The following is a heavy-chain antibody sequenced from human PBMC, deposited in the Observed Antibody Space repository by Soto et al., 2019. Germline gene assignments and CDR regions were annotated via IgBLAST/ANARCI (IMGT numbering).Heavy chain of an antibody. D-gene: IGHD6-13*01. CDR2: ISGSAGAT. V-gene: IGHV3-23*01. J-gene: IGHJ4*02. CDR1: GFTFSAYA. Sequence: EVQLLESGGGVVQPGGSLRLSCAASGFTFSAYAMTWVRQAPGKGLEGVSVISGSAGATYYADSVKGRFTISRDNSKNTLYLQMNSLRAKDTAVYYCARQDYSTTWYLNYWGQGTLVTVSS. CDR3: ARQDYSTTWYLNY.